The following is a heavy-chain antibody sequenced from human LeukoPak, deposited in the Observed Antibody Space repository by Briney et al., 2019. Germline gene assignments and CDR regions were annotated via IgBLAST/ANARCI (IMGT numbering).Heavy chain of an antibody. CDR3: ARELDTAMPTGDY. J-gene: IGHJ4*02. D-gene: IGHD5-18*01. V-gene: IGHV1-2*02. Sequence: GASVTVSCKASGYTFTVYYMHWVRQAPGQGLEWMGWINPNSGGTNYAQKFQGRVTMTRDTSISTAYMELSRLRSDDTAVYYCARELDTAMPTGDYWGQGTLVTVSS. CDR1: GYTFTVYY. CDR2: INPNSGGT.